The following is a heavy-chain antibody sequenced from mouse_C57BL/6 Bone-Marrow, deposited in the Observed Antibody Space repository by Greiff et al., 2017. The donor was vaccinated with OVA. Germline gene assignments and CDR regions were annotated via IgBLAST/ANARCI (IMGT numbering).Heavy chain of an antibody. CDR1: GFSFNTYA. CDR2: IRSKSNNYAT. Sequence: EVKLVESGGGLVQPKGSLKLSCAASGFSFNTYAMNWVRQAPGKGLEWVARIRSKSNNYATYYADSVKDRFTISRDDSESMLYLLMNNVITYDAAMYYCVRRAGYMRGNYAMDYWGQGTSVTVSA. D-gene: IGHD2-2*01. CDR3: VRRAGYMRGNYAMDY. J-gene: IGHJ4*01. V-gene: IGHV10-1*01.